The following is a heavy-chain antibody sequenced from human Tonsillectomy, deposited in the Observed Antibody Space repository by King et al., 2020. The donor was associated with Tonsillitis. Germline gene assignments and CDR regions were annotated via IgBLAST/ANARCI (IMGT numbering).Heavy chain of an antibody. D-gene: IGHD3-3*01. CDR1: GGSISSSSYY. CDR3: ARSWSVSNWFDP. J-gene: IGHJ5*02. CDR2: IYYSGST. V-gene: IGHV4-39*01. Sequence: QLQESGPGLVKPSETLSLTCTVSGGSISSSSYYWGWIRQPPGKGLEWIGSIYYSGSTYYNPSLKSRVTISVDTSTNQFSLKLSSVTAADTAVYYCARSWSVSNWFDPWGQGTLVTVSS.